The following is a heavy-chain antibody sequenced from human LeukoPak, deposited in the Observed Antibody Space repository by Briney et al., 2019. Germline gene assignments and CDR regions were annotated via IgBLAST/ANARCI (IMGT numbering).Heavy chain of an antibody. CDR3: ARAAKLNNWNPLGY. J-gene: IGHJ4*02. CDR2: ISYDGSNK. D-gene: IGHD1-20*01. CDR1: GFTFSSYA. Sequence: GGSLRLSCAASGFTFSSYAMHWVRQAPGKGLEWVAVISYDGSNKYYADSVKGRFTISRDNSKNTLYLQMNSLRAEDTAVYYCARAAKLNNWNPLGYWGQGTLVTVSS. V-gene: IGHV3-30-3*01.